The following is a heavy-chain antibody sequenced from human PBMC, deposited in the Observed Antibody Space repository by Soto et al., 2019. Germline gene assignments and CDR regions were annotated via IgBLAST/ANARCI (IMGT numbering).Heavy chain of an antibody. Sequence: PGGSLRLSCAASGFTFSSYAMSWVRQAPGKGLEWVSAISGSGGSTYYADSVKGRFTTSRDNSKNTLYLQMNSLRAEDTAVYYCAIQPATPDYYFDYWGQGTLVTVSS. CDR3: AIQPATPDYYFDY. V-gene: IGHV3-23*01. CDR1: GFTFSSYA. CDR2: ISGSGGST. J-gene: IGHJ4*02. D-gene: IGHD2-2*02.